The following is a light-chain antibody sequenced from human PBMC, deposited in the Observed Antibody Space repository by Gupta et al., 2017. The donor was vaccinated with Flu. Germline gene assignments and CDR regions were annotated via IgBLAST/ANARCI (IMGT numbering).Light chain of an antibody. CDR1: NIGRKS. CDR2: DDS. Sequence: TAMIACGGNNIGRKSVNWYQQMPGQAPVVVVYDDSDRPSGIPERISGSNSGSTATLTISRXEXGDEADXYCQVWDSTSDPPNVVFGGGTKLTVL. V-gene: IGLV3-21*02. CDR3: QVWDSTSDPPNVV. J-gene: IGLJ2*01.